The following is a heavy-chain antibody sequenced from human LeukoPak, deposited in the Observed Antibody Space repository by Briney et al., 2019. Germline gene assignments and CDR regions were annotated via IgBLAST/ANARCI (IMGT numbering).Heavy chain of an antibody. J-gene: IGHJ4*02. Sequence: ASVKVSCKASGYTFTSYYMHWVRQAPGQGLEWMGIINPSGGSTSYAQKFQGRVTMTRDTSTCTVYMELSSLRSEDTAVYYCAREGVGATTGDYWGQGTLVTVSS. D-gene: IGHD1-26*01. CDR1: GYTFTSYY. V-gene: IGHV1-46*01. CDR2: INPSGGST. CDR3: AREGVGATTGDY.